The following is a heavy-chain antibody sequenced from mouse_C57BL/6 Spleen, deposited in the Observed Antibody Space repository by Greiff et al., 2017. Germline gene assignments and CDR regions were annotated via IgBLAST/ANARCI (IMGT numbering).Heavy chain of an antibody. CDR1: GFTFSSYG. V-gene: IGHV5-6*02. CDR3: ASLSDY. CDR2: ISSGGSYT. J-gene: IGHJ4*01. Sequence: EVKLVESGGDLVKPGGSLKLSCAASGFTFSSYGMSWVRQTPDKRLEWVATISSGGSYTYYPDSVKGRFTISRDNAKNTLYLQMSSLKSEDTAMYYCASLSDYWGQGTSVTVSS. D-gene: IGHD1-1*01.